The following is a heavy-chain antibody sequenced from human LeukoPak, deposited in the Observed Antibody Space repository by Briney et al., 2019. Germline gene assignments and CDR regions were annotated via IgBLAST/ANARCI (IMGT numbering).Heavy chain of an antibody. CDR1: GFTFSTYW. Sequence: GGSLRLSCAASGFTFSTYWMSWVRQAPGKGLEWVVNMRPDGNIKYYVDSVKGRFTISRDNARNSLYLHMNSLRVDDTAVYYCAKDGRGPCSHADCHISYHLDYWGQGILVTVSP. D-gene: IGHD2-15*01. CDR3: AKDGRGPCSHADCHISYHLDY. J-gene: IGHJ4*02. V-gene: IGHV3-7*01. CDR2: MRPDGNIK.